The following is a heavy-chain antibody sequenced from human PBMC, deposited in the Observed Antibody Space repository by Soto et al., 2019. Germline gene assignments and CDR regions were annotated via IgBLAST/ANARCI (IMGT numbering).Heavy chain of an antibody. D-gene: IGHD2-21*01. J-gene: IGHJ4*02. CDR1: GGTFSSYP. CDR2: IIPIFDIA. V-gene: IGHV1-69*12. CDR3: ARTSGDSIPYYFDF. Sequence: QVQLVQSGAEVKKPGSSVKVSCKASGGTFSSYPISWVRQAPGQGLEWMGGIIPIFDIANYAQKFQGRVTVTAEESTSTAYMEVRSLRSEDTAVYYCARTSGDSIPYYFDFWGQGTLVTVSS.